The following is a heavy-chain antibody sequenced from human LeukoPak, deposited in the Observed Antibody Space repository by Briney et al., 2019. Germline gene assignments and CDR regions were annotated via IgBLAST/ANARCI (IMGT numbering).Heavy chain of an antibody. CDR3: ASGGGPQPYYFDY. CDR2: INHSGST. V-gene: IGHV4-34*01. CDR1: GGSFSGYY. D-gene: IGHD4-23*01. J-gene: IGHJ4*02. Sequence: PSETLSLTCAVYGGSFSGYYWRWIRQPPGKGLEWMGEINHSGSTNYNPSLKSRVTISVDTSKNQFSLKLSSATDADTAEYYCASGGGPQPYYFDYWGQGTLVTVSS.